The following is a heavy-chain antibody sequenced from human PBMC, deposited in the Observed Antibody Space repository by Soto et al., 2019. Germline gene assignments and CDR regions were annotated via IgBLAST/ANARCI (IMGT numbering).Heavy chain of an antibody. Sequence: SETLSLTCAVYGGSFSGYYWSWVRQPPGKGLEWIGEINHSGSTNYNPSLKSRVTISVDTSKNQFSLKLSSVTAADTAVYYCASFKRGYYDILAGYSLGYYGMDVWGQGTTVTVSS. D-gene: IGHD3-9*01. CDR3: ASFKRGYYDILAGYSLGYYGMDV. CDR1: GGSFSGYY. CDR2: INHSGST. V-gene: IGHV4-34*01. J-gene: IGHJ6*02.